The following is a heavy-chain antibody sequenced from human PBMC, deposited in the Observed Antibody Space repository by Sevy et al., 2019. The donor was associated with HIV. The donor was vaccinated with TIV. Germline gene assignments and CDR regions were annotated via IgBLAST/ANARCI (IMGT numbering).Heavy chain of an antibody. J-gene: IGHJ4*02. CDR1: GFTFSSYA. D-gene: IGHD3-16*01. V-gene: IGHV3-23*01. CDR2: ISASCGST. Sequence: GGSLRLSCAASGFTFSSYAMSWVRQAPGKGLEWVSGISASCGSTYYADSVKGRFTISRDNSKNTLYLQMNSLRDEDTAVYYCAKPVYDYIWGSYDYWGQGTLVTVSS. CDR3: AKPVYDYIWGSYDY.